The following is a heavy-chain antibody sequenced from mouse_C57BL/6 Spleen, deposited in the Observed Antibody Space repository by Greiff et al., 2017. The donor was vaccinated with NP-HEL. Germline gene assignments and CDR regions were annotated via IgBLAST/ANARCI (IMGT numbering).Heavy chain of an antibody. J-gene: IGHJ2*01. CDR2: IDPSDSYT. D-gene: IGHD2-1*01. CDR1: GYTFTSYW. CDR3: ARGNYGNSFDC. V-gene: IGHV1-50*01. Sequence: VQLQQPGAELVKPGASVKLSCKASGYTFTSYWMQWVKQRPGQGLEWIGEIDPSDSYTNYNQKFKGKATLTVDTSSSTAYMQLSSLTSEDSAVYYCARGNYGNSFDCWGQGTTLTVSS.